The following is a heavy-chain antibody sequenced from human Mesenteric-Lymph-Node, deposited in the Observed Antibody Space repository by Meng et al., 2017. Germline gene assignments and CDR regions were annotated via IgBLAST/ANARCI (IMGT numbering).Heavy chain of an antibody. CDR1: GYTFTGYY. D-gene: IGHD2-21*01. V-gene: IGHV1-2*06. Sequence: QVQCVQSGAEVKKLGASVKVSCKASGYTFTGYYMNWVRQAPGQGLEWMGRINPNSGGTNYAQKFQGRVTMTRDTSISTAYMELSRLRSDDTAVYYCASFARLSAGYYFDYWGQGTLVTVSS. J-gene: IGHJ4*02. CDR3: ASFARLSAGYYFDY. CDR2: INPNSGGT.